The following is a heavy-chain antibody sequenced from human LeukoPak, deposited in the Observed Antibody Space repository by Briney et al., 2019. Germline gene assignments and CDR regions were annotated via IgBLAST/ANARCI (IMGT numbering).Heavy chain of an antibody. CDR2: ISGSGGST. Sequence: GGSLRLSCAASGFTFSSYAMSWVRQAPGKGLEWVSAISGSGGSTYNADSVRGRFTISRDNSKNTLYLQMNSLRAEDTAVYYCAKDLDTYYYDSSGYYSTPDFDYWGQGTLVTVSS. D-gene: IGHD3-22*01. CDR1: GFTFSSYA. J-gene: IGHJ4*02. V-gene: IGHV3-23*01. CDR3: AKDLDTYYYDSSGYYSTPDFDY.